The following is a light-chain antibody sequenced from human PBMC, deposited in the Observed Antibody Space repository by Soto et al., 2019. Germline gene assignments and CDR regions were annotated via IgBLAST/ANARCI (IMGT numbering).Light chain of an antibody. CDR1: QGISSY. V-gene: IGKV1-8*01. CDR2: AAS. Sequence: AIRMTQSPSSFSASTGDRVTITCRASQGISSYLAWYQQKPGKAPKLLIYAASTLQSGVPSRFSGSGAGTDFPRPISCLQSEDFATYYCQQYYSYPLTVGGGTKVEIK. CDR3: QQYYSYPLT. J-gene: IGKJ4*01.